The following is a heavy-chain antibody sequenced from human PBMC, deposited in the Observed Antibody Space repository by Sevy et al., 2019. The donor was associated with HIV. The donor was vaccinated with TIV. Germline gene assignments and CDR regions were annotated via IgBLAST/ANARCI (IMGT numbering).Heavy chain of an antibody. J-gene: IGHJ5*02. Sequence: GGSLRLSCAGSGFTFSNYVMHWVRQVPGKEMEWVSRIELDGPPTRYADSVMGRFTISGDNAQNTRYLQMNSLRAGDTAVYYCIRDRDYQVDLWGQGTLVTVSS. V-gene: IGHV3-74*01. D-gene: IGHD4-17*01. CDR2: IELDGPPT. CDR3: IRDRDYQVDL. CDR1: GFTFSNYV.